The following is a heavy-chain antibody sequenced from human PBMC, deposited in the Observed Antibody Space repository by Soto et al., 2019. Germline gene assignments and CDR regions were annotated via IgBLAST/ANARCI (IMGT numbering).Heavy chain of an antibody. D-gene: IGHD1-26*01. CDR1: GFTFSSYA. V-gene: IGHV3-23*01. Sequence: GGSLRLSCAASGFTFSSYAMSWVRQAPGKGLEWVSAISGSGGSTYYADSVKGRFTISRDNSKNTLYLQMNSLRAEDTAVYYCSKGPPTPEQWEHEGNYWGQGTLVTVSS. CDR3: SKGPPTPEQWEHEGNY. CDR2: ISGSGGST. J-gene: IGHJ4*02.